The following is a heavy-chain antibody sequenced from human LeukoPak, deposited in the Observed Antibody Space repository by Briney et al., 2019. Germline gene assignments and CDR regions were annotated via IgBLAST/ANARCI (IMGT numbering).Heavy chain of an antibody. V-gene: IGHV3-23*01. CDR2: ISGSGGST. CDR1: GFTFSSYA. CDR3: ANPPTHLERPSPFDI. J-gene: IGHJ3*02. Sequence: GGSLRLSCAASGFTFSSYAMSWVRQAPGKGLEWVSAISGSGGSTYYADSVKGRFTISRDNSKNTLYLHMNSLRAEDTAVYYCANPPTHLERPSPFDIWGQGTMVTVSS. D-gene: IGHD1-1*01.